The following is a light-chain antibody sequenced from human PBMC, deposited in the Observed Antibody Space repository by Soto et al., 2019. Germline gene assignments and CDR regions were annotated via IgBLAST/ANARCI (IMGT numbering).Light chain of an antibody. J-gene: IGKJ3*01. V-gene: IGKV1-27*01. Sequence: IQITQSPSSLSASVGDRVTIPCRASQGIRSELGWYQQKPGKVPNILIYGASTLQSGVPSRFSRSGAGTDCTRTITSLQPEDVETDDCRKYKSATYTFGPGTKVDIK. CDR2: GAS. CDR3: RKYKSATYT. CDR1: QGIRSE.